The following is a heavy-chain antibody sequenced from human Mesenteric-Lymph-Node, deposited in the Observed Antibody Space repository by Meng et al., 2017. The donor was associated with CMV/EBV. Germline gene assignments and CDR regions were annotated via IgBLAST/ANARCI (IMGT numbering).Heavy chain of an antibody. V-gene: IGHV4-39*07. Sequence: SETLSLTCTVSGGSISSTTYYWGWIRQPPGTGLEWIGTVYYSGSTYYNPSLKSRVSMSVDTSNNQFSLTLTSVTAADTAVYFCARAGSLEWVLYGETNYHHVDVWGQGTTVTVSS. CDR1: GGSISSTTYY. CDR3: ARAGSLEWVLYGETNYHHVDV. CDR2: VYYSGST. J-gene: IGHJ6*02. D-gene: IGHD3-3*01.